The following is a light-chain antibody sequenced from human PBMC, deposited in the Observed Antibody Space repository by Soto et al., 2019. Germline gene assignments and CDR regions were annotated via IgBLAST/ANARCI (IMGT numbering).Light chain of an antibody. CDR1: PGPVHRDGNTY. V-gene: IGKV2-30*02. CDR2: KVS. CDR3: MQGSHWPPIT. J-gene: IGKJ5*01. Sequence: DVVVTQSPLSLPVTLGQAASISCRSSPGPVHRDGNTYLSWFRQRPGQSPRRLIYKVSNREAGVPDRFSGSGSGTDFTLKISRVEAEDVGLYYCMQGSHWPPITFGQGTRLENK.